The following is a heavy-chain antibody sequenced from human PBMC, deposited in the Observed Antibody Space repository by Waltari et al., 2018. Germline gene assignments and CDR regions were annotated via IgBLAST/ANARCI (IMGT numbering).Heavy chain of an antibody. CDR2: IDSGGST. J-gene: IGHJ3*02. CDR3: ARVLGDYATDAFDI. D-gene: IGHD4-17*01. CDR1: GFTVSSNY. Sequence: EVQLVESGGGLVQPGGSLRLSCAASGFTVSSNYMSWVRQAPGKGLGWVSVIDSGGSTYYADSVKGRFTISRDNSKNTLYLQMNSLRAEDTAVYYCARVLGDYATDAFDIWGQGTMVTVSS. V-gene: IGHV3-53*01.